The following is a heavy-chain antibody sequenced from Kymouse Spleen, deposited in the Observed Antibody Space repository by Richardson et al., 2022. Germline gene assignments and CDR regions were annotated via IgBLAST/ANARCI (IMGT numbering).Heavy chain of an antibody. D-gene: IGHD6-13*01. Sequence: EVQLVESGGGLVQPGGSLRLSCAASGFTFSSYSMNWVRQAPGKGLEWVSYISSSSSTIYYADSVKGRFTISRDNAKNSLYLQMNSLRDEDTAVYYCAREGRPLAAAGMRDAFDIWGQGTMVTVSS. CDR3: AREGRPLAAAGMRDAFDI. J-gene: IGHJ3*02. CDR2: ISSSSSTI. CDR1: GFTFSSYS. V-gene: IGHV3-48*02.